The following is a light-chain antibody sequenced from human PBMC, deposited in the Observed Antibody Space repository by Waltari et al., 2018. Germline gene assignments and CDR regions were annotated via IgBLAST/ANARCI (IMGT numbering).Light chain of an antibody. J-gene: IGLJ2*01. V-gene: IGLV3-9*01. Sequence: SYELTQPLPVSVALGQTARITCGGNHLGSTNVHWYQQKPGQAPVLVIYRDNNRASGIPARFSGSNSGNTATLTISRLQAGDEADYYCQVWDSNTVVFGGGTKLTVL. CDR1: HLGSTN. CDR2: RDN. CDR3: QVWDSNTVV.